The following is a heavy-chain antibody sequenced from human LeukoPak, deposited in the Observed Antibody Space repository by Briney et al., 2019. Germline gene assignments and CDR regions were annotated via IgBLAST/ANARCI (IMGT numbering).Heavy chain of an antibody. Sequence: PGGSLRLSCTTSGFTFADYAMCWFRHAPGKGLELVGFIRSKSNGGTTHYTASVEGRFTISRDDYNSIAYLQMNSLNTEDTAVYYCVRDYRYAGHESVYWGQGTLVTVSS. V-gene: IGHV3-49*01. CDR3: VRDYRYAGHESVY. CDR2: IRSKSNGGTT. CDR1: GFTFADYA. J-gene: IGHJ4*02. D-gene: IGHD5-12*01.